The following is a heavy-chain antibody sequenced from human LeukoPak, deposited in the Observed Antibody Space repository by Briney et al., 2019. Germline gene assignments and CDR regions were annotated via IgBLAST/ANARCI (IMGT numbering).Heavy chain of an antibody. Sequence: PGGSLRLSCAASGFTFSSYAMSWVRQAPGEGLEWVSAFSGSGGSTYYADSVKGRFTISRDNSKNTLYLQMNSLRAEDTAVYYSAKDFDYVWGSYRYDYFDYWGQGTLVTVSS. V-gene: IGHV3-23*01. J-gene: IGHJ4*02. CDR1: GFTFSSYA. CDR3: AKDFDYVWGSYRYDYFDY. D-gene: IGHD3-16*02. CDR2: FSGSGGST.